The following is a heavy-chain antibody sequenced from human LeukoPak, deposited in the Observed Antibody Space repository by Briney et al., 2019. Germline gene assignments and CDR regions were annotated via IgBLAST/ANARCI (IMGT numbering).Heavy chain of an antibody. J-gene: IGHJ6*02. D-gene: IGHD5-24*01. CDR1: GFTFSSYS. CDR2: ISSSSSYI. CDR3: AREEEDQLQFWAYYYYYGMDV. Sequence: GGSLRLSCAASGFTFSSYSMNWVRQAPGKGLEWVSSISSSSSYIYCADSVKGRFTISRDNAKNSLYLQMNSLRAEDTAVYYCAREEEDQLQFWAYYYYYGMDVWGQGTTVTVSS. V-gene: IGHV3-21*01.